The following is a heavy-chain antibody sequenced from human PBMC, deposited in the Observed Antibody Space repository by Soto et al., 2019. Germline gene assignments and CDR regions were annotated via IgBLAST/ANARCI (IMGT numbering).Heavy chain of an antibody. V-gene: IGHV6-1*01. Sequence: QTLSLTCAISGDSVSSNSVCCNWIRHSPSRGLEWLGRTYYRSKWYSDYGASVRGRININADTSKNQVSLQLDSVTPEDTAVYFCARYTRSWYLDYWGQGTQVTVYS. CDR2: TYYRSKWYS. D-gene: IGHD6-13*01. CDR1: GDSVSSNSVC. J-gene: IGHJ4*02. CDR3: ARYTRSWYLDY.